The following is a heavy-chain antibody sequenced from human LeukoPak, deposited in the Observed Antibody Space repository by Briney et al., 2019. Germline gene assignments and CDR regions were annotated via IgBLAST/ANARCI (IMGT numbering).Heavy chain of an antibody. V-gene: IGHV1-69*04. Sequence: SVKVSCKASGGTFSSYAISWVRQAPGQGLVWMGRIIPILGIANYAQKFQGRVTITADKSTSTAYMELSSLRSEDTAVYYCARDTAAARYFDYWGQGTLVTVSS. CDR1: GGTFSSYA. D-gene: IGHD6-13*01. J-gene: IGHJ4*02. CDR2: IIPILGIA. CDR3: ARDTAAARYFDY.